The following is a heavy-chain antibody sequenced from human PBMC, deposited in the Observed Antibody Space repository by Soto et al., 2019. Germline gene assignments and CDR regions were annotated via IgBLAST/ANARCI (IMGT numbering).Heavy chain of an antibody. V-gene: IGHV2-5*02. CDR3: AHGRARNDIASFDY. CDR2: IYWDEDK. CDR1: GFSLKTNGVG. Sequence: QITLQESGPPLVNPTQTLTLTCTISGFSLKTNGVGVGWIRQPPGKALEWLAIIYWDEDKRYSPSLKSRLTHTKGTTKNRVVRTMTNMDPVDTATFYCAHGRARNDIASFDYWRQGTLVTLSS. D-gene: IGHD6-6*01. J-gene: IGHJ4*02.